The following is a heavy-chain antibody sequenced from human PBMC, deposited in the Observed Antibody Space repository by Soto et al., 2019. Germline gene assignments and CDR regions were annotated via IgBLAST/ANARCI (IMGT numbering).Heavy chain of an antibody. CDR3: THRHSLVRGINCFDS. J-gene: IGHJ5*01. V-gene: IGHV2-5*02. CDR2: IYWDGDK. D-gene: IGHD3-10*01. CDR1: GFSLVTSGVG. Sequence: QITLKESGPSLVKPTDTLTLTCTFSGFSLVTSGVGVAWIRQPPGKALEWLALIYWDGDKRYSSSLKNRLTITKDTSKNQVVLRMANMDPVDTATYYCTHRHSLVRGINCFDSWGQGTLVTVSS.